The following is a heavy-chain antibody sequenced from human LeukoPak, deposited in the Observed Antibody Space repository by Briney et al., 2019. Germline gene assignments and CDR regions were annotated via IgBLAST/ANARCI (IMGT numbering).Heavy chain of an antibody. CDR2: ISYDGSNK. CDR1: GFTFSSYA. Sequence: GGSLRLSCAASGFTFSSYAMHWVRQAPGKGLEWVAVISYDGSNKYYADSVKGRFTISRDNSKNTLYLQMNSLRAEDMAVYYCAKDVEGATGYWGQGTLVTVSS. CDR3: AKDVEGATGY. J-gene: IGHJ4*02. D-gene: IGHD1-26*01. V-gene: IGHV3-30*04.